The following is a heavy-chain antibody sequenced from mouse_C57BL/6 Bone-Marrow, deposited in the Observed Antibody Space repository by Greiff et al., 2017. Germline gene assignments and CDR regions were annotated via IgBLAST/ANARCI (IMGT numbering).Heavy chain of an antibody. Sequence: EVQGVESGGGLVKPGGSLKLSCAASGFTFSSYAMSWVRQTPEKRLEWVATISDGGSYTYYPDNVKGRFTISRDNAKNNLYLQMSHLKSEDTAMYYCARGLNWDYFDYWGQGTTLTVSS. D-gene: IGHD4-1*01. V-gene: IGHV5-4*01. CDR1: GFTFSSYA. CDR3: ARGLNWDYFDY. J-gene: IGHJ2*01. CDR2: ISDGGSYT.